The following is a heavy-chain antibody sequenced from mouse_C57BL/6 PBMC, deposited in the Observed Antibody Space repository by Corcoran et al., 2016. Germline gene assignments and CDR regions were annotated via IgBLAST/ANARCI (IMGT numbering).Heavy chain of an antibody. CDR3: ARSAYGNFPFAY. CDR1: GYTFTDYY. V-gene: IGHV1-26*01. J-gene: IGHJ3*01. Sequence: EVQLQQSGPELVKPEASVKISCKASGYTFTDYYMNWVKQSHGKSLEWIGDINPNNGGTSYNQKFKGKATLTVDKSSSTAYMELRSLTSEDSAVYYCARSAYGNFPFAYWGQGTLVTVSA. CDR2: INPNNGGT. D-gene: IGHD2-1*01.